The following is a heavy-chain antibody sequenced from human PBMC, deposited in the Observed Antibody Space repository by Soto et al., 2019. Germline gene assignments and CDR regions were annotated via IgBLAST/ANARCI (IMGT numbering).Heavy chain of an antibody. J-gene: IGHJ4*02. Sequence: QVQLEESGGGLVKPGGSLRLSCAAAGFRFNDYYMTWIRQAPGKGLEWVSYISSGSSTIYYARSVKGRFTISRDNAKNSLYLQMNSLRAEDTAVYYCATSSGALAASFPYYFDYWGQGTLVTVSS. D-gene: IGHD6-25*01. CDR1: GFRFNDYY. CDR3: ATSSGALAASFPYYFDY. V-gene: IGHV3-11*01. CDR2: ISSGSSTI.